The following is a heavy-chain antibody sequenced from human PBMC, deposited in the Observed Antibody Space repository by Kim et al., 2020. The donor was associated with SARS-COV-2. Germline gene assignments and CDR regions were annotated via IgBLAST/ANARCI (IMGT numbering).Heavy chain of an antibody. V-gene: IGHV3-30-3*01. J-gene: IGHJ4*02. CDR3: ARDELHEFGALVDY. Sequence: GGSLRLSCAASGFTFSSYAMHWVRQAPGKGLEWVAVISYDGSNKYYADSVKGRFTISRDNSKNTLYLQMNSLLAEDTAVYYCARDELHEFGALVDYWGQG. CDR2: ISYDGSNK. CDR1: GFTFSSYA. D-gene: IGHD2-15*01.